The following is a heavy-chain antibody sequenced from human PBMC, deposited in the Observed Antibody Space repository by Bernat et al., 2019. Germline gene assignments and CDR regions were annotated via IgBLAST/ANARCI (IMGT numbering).Heavy chain of an antibody. Sequence: QVQLVQSGAEVKKPGASVKVSCKASGYTFTSYAMHWVRQAPGQRLEWMGRIIPILGIANYAQKFQGRVTITADKSTSTAYMELSSLRSEDTAVYYCARESTVVTPTDYWGQGTLVTVSS. CDR2: IIPILGIA. D-gene: IGHD4-23*01. CDR1: GYTFTSYA. J-gene: IGHJ4*02. V-gene: IGHV1-69*04. CDR3: ARESTVVTPTDY.